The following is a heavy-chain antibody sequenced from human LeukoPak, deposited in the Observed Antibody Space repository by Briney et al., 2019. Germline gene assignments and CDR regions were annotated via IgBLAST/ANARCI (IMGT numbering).Heavy chain of an antibody. CDR1: GYTFANYG. CDR2: IGTYKGKT. V-gene: IGHV1-18*01. D-gene: IGHD1-7*01. Sequence: ASVKVSCKASGYTFANYGISWMRQAPGRGLEWMGWIGTYKGKTIYAQKLQGRVTMTTDTSTSTAYMEPRSLRSDDTAVYYCARDVEGTTDFDYWGQGTLVTVSS. CDR3: ARDVEGTTDFDY. J-gene: IGHJ4*02.